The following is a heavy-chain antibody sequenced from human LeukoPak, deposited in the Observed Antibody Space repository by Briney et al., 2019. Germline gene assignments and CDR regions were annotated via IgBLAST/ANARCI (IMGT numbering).Heavy chain of an antibody. CDR1: GYSFTSYW. D-gene: IGHD2-21*01. V-gene: IGHV5-51*01. CDR2: IYPSDSDT. J-gene: IGHJ5*02. Sequence: GESLKISCKGSGYSFTSYWIGWVRQMPGKGLEWMGIIYPSDSDTRYSPSFQGQVTISADKSISTAYLQWSSLKASDTAMYYCARHDTVDQYETSNWFDPWGQGTLVTVSS. CDR3: ARHDTVDQYETSNWFDP.